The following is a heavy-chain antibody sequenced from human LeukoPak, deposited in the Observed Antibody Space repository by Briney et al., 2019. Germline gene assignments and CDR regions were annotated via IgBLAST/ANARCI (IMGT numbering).Heavy chain of an antibody. D-gene: IGHD2-2*02. Sequence: GGSLRLSCAASGFTFDDYGMNWVRQAPGKGLEWVSYISSSSSTIYYADSVKGRFTISRDNAKNSLYLQMNSLRAEDTAVYYCARVLTAAAINYWGQGTLVTVSS. V-gene: IGHV3-48*01. CDR3: ARVLTAAAINY. J-gene: IGHJ4*02. CDR1: GFTFDDYG. CDR2: ISSSSSTI.